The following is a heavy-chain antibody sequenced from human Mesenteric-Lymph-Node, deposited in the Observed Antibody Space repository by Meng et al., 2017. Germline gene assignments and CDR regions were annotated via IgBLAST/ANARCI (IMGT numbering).Heavy chain of an antibody. V-gene: IGHV1-3*01. D-gene: IGHD4-17*01. Sequence: ASVKVSCKASGYTFTSYAMHWVRQAPGQRLEWMGWINAGNGNTKYSQKFQGRVTITRDTSASTAYMELSSLRSEDTAVYYCARAPKYGVMALGFDYWGQGTLVTVSS. CDR1: GYTFTSYA. CDR2: INAGNGNT. J-gene: IGHJ4*02. CDR3: ARAPKYGVMALGFDY.